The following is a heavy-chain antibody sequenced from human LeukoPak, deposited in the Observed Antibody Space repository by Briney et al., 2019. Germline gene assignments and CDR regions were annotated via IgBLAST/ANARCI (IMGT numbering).Heavy chain of an antibody. CDR3: AKAGCGSTRCYTNC. CDR1: GFTFEDYA. D-gene: IGHD2-2*01. V-gene: IGHV3-9*01. CDR2: ISWNSGSI. J-gene: IGHJ4*02. Sequence: GGSLRLSCVTSGFTFEDYAIQWVRQSPRKCLEWVSGISWNSGSIDYADSVKGRFTISRDNAKNSLYLQMNSLRAEDTALYYCAKAGCGSTRCYTNCWGQGTQVTVSS.